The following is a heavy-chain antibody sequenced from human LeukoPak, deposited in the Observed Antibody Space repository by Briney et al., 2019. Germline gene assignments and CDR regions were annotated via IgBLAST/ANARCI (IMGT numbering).Heavy chain of an antibody. CDR3: ARQVTFGYAFAYYFDY. J-gene: IGHJ4*02. Sequence: SETLSLTCTVSGGSISSGGYYWSWIRQHPGKGLEWIGYIYYSGSTYYNPSLKSRVTISVDTSKNQFSLKLSSVTAADTAVYYCARQVTFGYAFAYYFDYWGQGSLVTVSS. V-gene: IGHV4-31*03. D-gene: IGHD5-18*01. CDR1: GGSISSGGYY. CDR2: IYYSGST.